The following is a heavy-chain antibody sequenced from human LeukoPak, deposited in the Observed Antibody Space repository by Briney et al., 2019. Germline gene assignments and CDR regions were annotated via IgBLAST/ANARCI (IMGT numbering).Heavy chain of an antibody. CDR3: ARSLHTNYRWLPPGY. V-gene: IGHV4-34*01. CDR1: GGSFSGYY. J-gene: IGHJ4*02. Sequence: PSETLSLTCAVYGGSFSGYYWSWIRQPPGKGPEWIGEINHSGSTNYNPSLKSRVTISVDTSKNQFSLKLSSVTAADTAVYYCARSLHTNYRWLPPGYCGQGTLVTVSS. D-gene: IGHD5-24*01. CDR2: INHSGST.